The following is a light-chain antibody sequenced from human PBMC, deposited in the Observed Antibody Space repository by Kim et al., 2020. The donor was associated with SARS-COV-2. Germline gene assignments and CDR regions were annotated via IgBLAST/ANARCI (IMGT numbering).Light chain of an antibody. CDR2: GAS. CDR1: QSVSSN. V-gene: IGKV3-15*01. Sequence: EIVMTQSPATLSVSPGERATLSCRASQSVSSNLAWYQQKPGQAPRLLIYGASTRTTGIPARFSGSGSGTEFTLTISSLQSEDFAVYYCQQYNNWPPVSFGQGTKVDIK. J-gene: IGKJ1*01. CDR3: QQYNNWPPVS.